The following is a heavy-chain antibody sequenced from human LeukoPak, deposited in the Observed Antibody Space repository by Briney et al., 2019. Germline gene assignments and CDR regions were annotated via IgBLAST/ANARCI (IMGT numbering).Heavy chain of an antibody. J-gene: IGHJ4*02. Sequence: GRSLRLSCAASGFTFSVYAMHWVRQAPGKGLEWVSAITSSGSSTYYTDSVKGRFTISRDNSKNTLYLQMNSLRAEDTAVYYCAKDSPDYGDYGQVSDSWGQGTLVTVSS. V-gene: IGHV3-23*01. D-gene: IGHD4-17*01. CDR2: ITSSGSST. CDR3: AKDSPDYGDYGQVSDS. CDR1: GFTFSVYA.